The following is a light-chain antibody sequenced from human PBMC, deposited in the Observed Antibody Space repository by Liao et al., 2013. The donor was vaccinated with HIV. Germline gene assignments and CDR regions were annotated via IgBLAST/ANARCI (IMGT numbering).Light chain of an antibody. J-gene: IGLJ1*01. CDR1: NIGSKS. Sequence: SYELTQPPSVSVAPGKTARITCGGNNIGSKSVHWYQQKPGQAPVLVIYYDSERPSGIPERFSGSNSGNTATLTISGTQAMDEADYFCQVWDTSTSFVFGTGTKVTVL. CDR3: QVWDTSTSFV. CDR2: YDS. V-gene: IGLV3-21*01.